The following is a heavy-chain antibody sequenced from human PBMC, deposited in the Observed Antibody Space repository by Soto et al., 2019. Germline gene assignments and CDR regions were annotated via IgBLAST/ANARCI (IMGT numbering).Heavy chain of an antibody. CDR2: IYHSGST. Sequence: QVQLQESGPGLVKPSGTLSLTCAVSGGSISSSNWWSWVRQPPGKGLEWIGEIYHSGSTNYNPSLKSRVTISVDKSKNQFPLKLSSVTAADTAVYYCARDDRYSSSWYLFDPWGQGTLVTVSS. CDR3: ARDDRYSSSWYLFDP. V-gene: IGHV4-4*02. CDR1: GGSISSSNW. J-gene: IGHJ5*02. D-gene: IGHD6-13*01.